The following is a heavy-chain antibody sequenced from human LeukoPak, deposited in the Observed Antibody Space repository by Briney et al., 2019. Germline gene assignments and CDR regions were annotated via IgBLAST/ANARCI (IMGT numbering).Heavy chain of an antibody. D-gene: IGHD6-13*01. CDR1: GYSFTSYW. V-gene: IGHV5-51*01. CDR2: IYPGDSNT. J-gene: IGHJ4*02. Sequence: GESLKISCKGSGYSFTSYWIGWVRQMPGKGLEWMGIIYPGDSNTKYSPSFQGQVTTSADKSISTAYLQWSSLQASDSAMYYCARRLAASNTFDSWGQGTLVTVFS. CDR3: ARRLAASNTFDS.